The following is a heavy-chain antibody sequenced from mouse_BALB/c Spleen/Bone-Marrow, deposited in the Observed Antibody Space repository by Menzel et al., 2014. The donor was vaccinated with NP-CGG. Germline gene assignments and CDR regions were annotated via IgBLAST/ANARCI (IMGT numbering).Heavy chain of an antibody. Sequence: EVKVVESGGGLVKPGGSLKLSCAASGFTSSSYGMSWVRQTPEKRLEWVATISGGGSYTYYPDSVKGRFSISRDNAKNNQYLQMSSLRSEDTALYYCARQYGSSYFDYWGQGTTLTVSS. J-gene: IGHJ2*01. CDR2: ISGGGSYT. D-gene: IGHD1-1*01. CDR3: ARQYGSSYFDY. CDR1: GFTSSSYG. V-gene: IGHV5-9-2*01.